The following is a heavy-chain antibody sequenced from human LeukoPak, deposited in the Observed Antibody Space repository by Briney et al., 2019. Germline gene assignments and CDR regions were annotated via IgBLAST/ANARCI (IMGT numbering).Heavy chain of an antibody. Sequence: GGSLRLSCAASGFTFSGSAMHWVRQASGKGLEWVGRIRSRANNYATAYAASVRGRFTISRDDSKNTAFLQMNSLKTEDTAVYYCTSVWYYDSSGYYVVFDYWGQGTLVTVSS. CDR1: GFTFSGSA. J-gene: IGHJ4*02. V-gene: IGHV3-73*01. D-gene: IGHD3-22*01. CDR2: IRSRANNYAT. CDR3: TSVWYYDSSGYYVVFDY.